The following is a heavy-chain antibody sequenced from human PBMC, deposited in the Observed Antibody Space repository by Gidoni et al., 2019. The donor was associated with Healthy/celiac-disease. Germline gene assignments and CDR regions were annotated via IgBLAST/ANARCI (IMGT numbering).Heavy chain of an antibody. Sequence: EVQLVESGGGLVQPGGSLRLACAASGFTFSSYSMNWVRQAPGKGLEWVSYISSSSSTIYYADSVKGRFTISRDNAKNSLYLQMNSLRDEDTAVYYCASSSPYYFDYWGQGTLVTVSS. D-gene: IGHD6-6*01. CDR2: ISSSSSTI. J-gene: IGHJ4*02. CDR1: GFTFSSYS. V-gene: IGHV3-48*02. CDR3: ASSSPYYFDY.